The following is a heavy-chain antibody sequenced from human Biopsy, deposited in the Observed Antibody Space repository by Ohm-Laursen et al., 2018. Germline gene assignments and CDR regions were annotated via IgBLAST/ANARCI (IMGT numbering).Heavy chain of an antibody. V-gene: IGHV3-23*01. D-gene: IGHD1-7*01. J-gene: IGHJ4*01. CDR2: ISGTTTKT. Sequence: GSLRLSCTASGFTFNIYAMNWVRQAPGKGLEWVSTISGTTTKTYYADSVQGRFTISRDNSKNTVSLQKDSLRAEDAALYYCARNYSWNYVGIGYWGHGTLVTVSS. CDR1: GFTFNIYA. CDR3: ARNYSWNYVGIGY.